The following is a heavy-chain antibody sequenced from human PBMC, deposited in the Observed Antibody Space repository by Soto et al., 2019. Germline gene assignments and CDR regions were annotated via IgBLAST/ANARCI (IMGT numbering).Heavy chain of an antibody. Sequence: PGGSLRLSCAASGFTLGSYWMHWVRQAPGKGPVWVSRISSGSSTIYYADSVKGRFTISRDNAKNSLYLQMNSLRDEDTAVYYCARVGGVGDGYNYDDYYYYGMDVWGQGTTVTVSS. CDR2: ISSGSSTI. J-gene: IGHJ6*02. D-gene: IGHD5-12*01. V-gene: IGHV3-48*02. CDR3: ARVGGVGDGYNYDDYYYYGMDV. CDR1: GFTLGSYW.